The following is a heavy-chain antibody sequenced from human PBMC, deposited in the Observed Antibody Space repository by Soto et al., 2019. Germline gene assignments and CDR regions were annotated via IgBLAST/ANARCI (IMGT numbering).Heavy chain of an antibody. D-gene: IGHD2-15*01. V-gene: IGHV1-69*01. J-gene: IGHJ4*02. CDR2: IIPIFGTA. CDR1: GGTFSSYA. Sequence: QVQLAQSGAEVKKPGSSVKVSCKASGGTFSSYAISWVRQAPGQGLEWMGGIIPIFGTANYAQKFQGRVTITADESTSTAYMELSSLRSEDTAVYYCARGVLGYCSGGSCYVPSDYWGQGTLVTVSS. CDR3: ARGVLGYCSGGSCYVPSDY.